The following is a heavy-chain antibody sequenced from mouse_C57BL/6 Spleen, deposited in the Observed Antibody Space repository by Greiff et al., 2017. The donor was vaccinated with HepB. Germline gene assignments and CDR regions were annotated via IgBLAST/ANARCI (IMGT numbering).Heavy chain of an antibody. Sequence: EVQLQQSGPELVKPGASVKISCKASGYTFTDYYMNWVKQSHGKSLEWIGDINPNNGGTSYNQKFKGKATLTVDKSSSTAYMELRSLTSEDSAVYYCAAANWGAWFAYWGQGTLVTVSA. CDR1: GYTFTDYY. D-gene: IGHD4-1*01. V-gene: IGHV1-26*01. CDR2: INPNNGGT. CDR3: AAANWGAWFAY. J-gene: IGHJ3*01.